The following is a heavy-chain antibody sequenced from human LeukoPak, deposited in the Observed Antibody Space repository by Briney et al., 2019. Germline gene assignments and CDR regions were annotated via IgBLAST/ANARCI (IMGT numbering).Heavy chain of an antibody. D-gene: IGHD1-14*01. CDR3: ARSRSNDNWFDP. J-gene: IGHJ5*02. Sequence: SETLSLTCTVSGGSISSGGYYWSWIRQPPGKGLEWIGYIYHSGSTYYNPSLKSRVTISVDRSKNQFSLKLSSVTAADTAVYYCARSRSNDNWFDPWGQGTLVTVSS. V-gene: IGHV4-30-2*01. CDR2: IYHSGST. CDR1: GGSISSGGYY.